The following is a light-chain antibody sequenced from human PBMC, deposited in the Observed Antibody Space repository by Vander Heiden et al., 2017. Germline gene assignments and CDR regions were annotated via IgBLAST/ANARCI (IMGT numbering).Light chain of an antibody. V-gene: IGLV2-14*03. CDR2: DVS. Sequence: SAVPQHASVSGSPGQSSTISCTGTSSAVGGYIDVSWYQQRPGKAPELMLYDVSTRPSGVSTRVSGSKSGNTASLTISGLHAEDEADYYCSAYTSSHTLVFGGGTKLTVL. CDR3: SAYTSSHTLV. J-gene: IGLJ3*02. CDR1: SSAVGGYID.